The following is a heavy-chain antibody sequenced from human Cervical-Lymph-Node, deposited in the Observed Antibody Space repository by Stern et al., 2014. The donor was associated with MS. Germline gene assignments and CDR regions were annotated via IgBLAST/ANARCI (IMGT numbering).Heavy chain of an antibody. CDR2: ISYDGS. J-gene: IGHJ6*02. CDR1: GFTFSSYA. V-gene: IGHV3-30*04. D-gene: IGHD1-26*01. Sequence: QLVQSGGGVVQPGKSLRLSCAASGFTFSSYAMHWVRQAPGKGLEWVAVISYDGSNYADSVKGRFTISRDNSKNTLYLQMNSLRVEDTGVYYCASATRGLTPFYYYYGMDVWGQGTTVTVSS. CDR3: ASATRGLTPFYYYYGMDV.